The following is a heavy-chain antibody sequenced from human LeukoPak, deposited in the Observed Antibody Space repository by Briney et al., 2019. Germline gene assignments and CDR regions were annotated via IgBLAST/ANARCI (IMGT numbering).Heavy chain of an antibody. Sequence: GGSLRLSCTASGFTFSSYSLNWVRQAPGKGLEWVSSVSTGSNYIYYADSVKGRFTISRDNDKNSLYLQMNSLRVEDTAVYYCARDFQMQQQLNNFDYWGQGTLVTVSS. CDR2: VSTGSNYI. V-gene: IGHV3-21*01. D-gene: IGHD6-13*01. J-gene: IGHJ4*02. CDR3: ARDFQMQQQLNNFDY. CDR1: GFTFSSYS.